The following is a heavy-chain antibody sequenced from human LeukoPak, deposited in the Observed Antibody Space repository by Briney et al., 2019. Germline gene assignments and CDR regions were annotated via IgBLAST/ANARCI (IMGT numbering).Heavy chain of an antibody. D-gene: IGHD3-3*01. V-gene: IGHV3-48*01. CDR3: ARTPHDFWSASYSYYFDY. Sequence: PGRSLRLSCAASGFTFSSYAMHWVRQAPGKGLQWVSYISSSSSTIYNADSVKGRFTISRDNAKNSLYLQMNSLRAEDTAVYYCARTPHDFWSASYSYYFDYWGQGILVTVSS. CDR1: GFTFSSYA. J-gene: IGHJ4*02. CDR2: ISSSSSTI.